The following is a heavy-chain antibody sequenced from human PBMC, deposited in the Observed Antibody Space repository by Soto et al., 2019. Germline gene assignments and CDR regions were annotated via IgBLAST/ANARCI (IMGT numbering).Heavy chain of an antibody. D-gene: IGHD5-12*01. V-gene: IGHV1-8*01. CDR1: GYTFTSYD. Sequence: QVQLVQSGAEVKKPGASVKVSCKASGYTFTSYDINWVRQATGQGLEWMGWMNPNSGNTGYAQKFQGRVTMTRNTSISTAYMELSSLRSEDTAVYYCARGDEVATTSSRGMDVWGQGTTVTVSS. J-gene: IGHJ6*02. CDR3: ARGDEVATTSSRGMDV. CDR2: MNPNSGNT.